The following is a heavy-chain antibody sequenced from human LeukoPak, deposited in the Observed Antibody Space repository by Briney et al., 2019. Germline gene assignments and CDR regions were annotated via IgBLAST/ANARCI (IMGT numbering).Heavy chain of an antibody. V-gene: IGHV1-18*01. Sequence: ASVKVSCKASGHTFSSYGFAWVRQAPGQGLEWMGWISAYDGDTNYAQKIQGRVTMTTDTSTTTAYMELRSLRSDDTAVYYCARIAEYHLRYYFDYWGQGTLVPVSS. CDR3: ARIAEYHLRYYFDY. CDR1: GHTFSSYG. D-gene: IGHD2-2*01. J-gene: IGHJ4*02. CDR2: ISAYDGDT.